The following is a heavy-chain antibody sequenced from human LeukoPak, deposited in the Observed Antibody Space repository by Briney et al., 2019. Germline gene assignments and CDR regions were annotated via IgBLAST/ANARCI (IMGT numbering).Heavy chain of an antibody. CDR2: IKQDGTEK. Sequence: GGSLRLSCAASTFASSSYWMSWVRQAPGKGLEWVANIKQDGTEKYYVDSVKGRFTISRDNAKNSLYLQMNSLRAEDTAVYYCARGSGKPFDYWGQGTLVTVSS. CDR1: TFASSSYW. D-gene: IGHD1-14*01. V-gene: IGHV3-7*01. CDR3: ARGSGKPFDY. J-gene: IGHJ4*02.